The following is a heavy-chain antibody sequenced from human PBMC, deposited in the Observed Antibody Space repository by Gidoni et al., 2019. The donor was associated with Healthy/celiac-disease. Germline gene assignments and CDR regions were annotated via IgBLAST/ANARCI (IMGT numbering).Heavy chain of an antibody. CDR3: ARGGLQLVRYFQH. J-gene: IGHJ1*01. D-gene: IGHD5-12*01. Sequence: ISRDNSKNTLYLQMNSLRAEDTAVYYCARGGLQLVRYFQHWGQGTLVTVSS. V-gene: IGHV3-30*01.